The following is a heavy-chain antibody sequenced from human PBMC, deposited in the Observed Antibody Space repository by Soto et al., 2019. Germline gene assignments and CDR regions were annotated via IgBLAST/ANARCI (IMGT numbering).Heavy chain of an antibody. Sequence: PGGSLRLSCAASGFTVSSDYMSWVRQPPGRGLEWVSVIWYDGSNKYYADSVKGRFTISRDNSKNTLYLQMNSLRAEDTAVYYCARDFRAHYYYYGMDVWGQGTTVTVSS. J-gene: IGHJ6*02. CDR3: ARDFRAHYYYYGMDV. CDR1: GFTVSSDY. CDR2: IWYDGSNK. V-gene: IGHV3-33*08.